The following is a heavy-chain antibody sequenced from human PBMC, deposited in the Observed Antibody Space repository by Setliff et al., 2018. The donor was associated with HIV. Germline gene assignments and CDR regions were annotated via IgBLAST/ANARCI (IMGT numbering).Heavy chain of an antibody. CDR1: GGSINRGNYY. V-gene: IGHV4-39*07. CDR2: IYYSGGT. J-gene: IGHJ5*02. D-gene: IGHD6-6*01. Sequence: KTSETLSLTCSVSGGSINRGNYYWGWIRQPPGKGLEWIGSIYYSGGTYYNPSLKSRVTISVDTSKNQFSLKLSSVTAADTAVYYCARVSRGGSSPGWFDPWGQGTLVTVSS. CDR3: ARVSRGGSSPGWFDP.